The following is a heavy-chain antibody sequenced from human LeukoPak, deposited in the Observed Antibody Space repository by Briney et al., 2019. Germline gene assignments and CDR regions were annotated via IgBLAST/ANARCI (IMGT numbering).Heavy chain of an antibody. CDR3: AREGQQQLVFDY. Sequence: GGSLRLSRAASGFTFSSYAMHWVRQAPGKGLEWVAVISYDGSNKYYADSVKGRFTIPRDNSKNTLYLQMNSLRAEDTAVYYCAREGQQQLVFDYWGQGTLVTVSS. V-gene: IGHV3-30-3*01. CDR1: GFTFSSYA. D-gene: IGHD6-13*01. CDR2: ISYDGSNK. J-gene: IGHJ4*02.